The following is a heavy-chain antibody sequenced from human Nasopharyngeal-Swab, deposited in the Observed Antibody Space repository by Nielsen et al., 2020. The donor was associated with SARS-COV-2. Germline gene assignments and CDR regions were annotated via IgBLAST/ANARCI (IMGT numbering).Heavy chain of an antibody. Sequence: GGSLRLSCTVSGFTFTDYWMHWLRQSPGKGPVWLSRIDNDGSSTTYADSVRGRFTISRDNARNTLFLQLHSLRAEETAVYYCARESYSWSWYGPDYWGQGTQVTVSS. D-gene: IGHD1-26*01. CDR2: IDNDGSST. CDR1: GFTFTDYW. CDR3: ARESYSWSWYGPDY. V-gene: IGHV3-74*03. J-gene: IGHJ4*02.